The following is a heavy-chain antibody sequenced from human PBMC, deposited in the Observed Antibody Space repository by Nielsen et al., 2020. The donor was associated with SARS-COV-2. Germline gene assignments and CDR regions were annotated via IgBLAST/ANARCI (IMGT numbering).Heavy chain of an antibody. J-gene: IGHJ5*02. D-gene: IGHD6-13*01. CDR3: AREPIAADH. CDR1: GFTFDDYG. V-gene: IGHV3-7*03. Sequence: GESLKISCAASGFTFDDYGMSWVRQAPGKGLEWVANIKHDGSEMYYVDSVKGRFIISRDSANSSLYLQMNSLRVEDTALYYCAREPIAADHWGQGTLVTVSS. CDR2: IKHDGSEM.